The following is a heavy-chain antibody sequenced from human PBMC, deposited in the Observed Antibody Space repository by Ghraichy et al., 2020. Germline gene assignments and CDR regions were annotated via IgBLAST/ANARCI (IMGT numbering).Heavy chain of an antibody. V-gene: IGHV3-7*01. CDR2: VKEHGSLK. J-gene: IGHJ4*02. CDR1: GFTFSAQW. Sequence: GGSLRLSCAASGFTFSAQWMSWVRQAPGKGLEWVAIVKEHGSLKYYVDSVKGRFTISRDNAKNSLYLQMNSLRAEDTAMYYCATGRGDYWGQGTLVIVSS. D-gene: IGHD3-10*01. CDR3: ATGRGDY.